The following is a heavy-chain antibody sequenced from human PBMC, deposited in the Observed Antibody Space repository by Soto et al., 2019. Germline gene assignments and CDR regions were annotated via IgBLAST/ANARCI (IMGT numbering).Heavy chain of an antibody. CDR2: INYSGST. J-gene: IGHJ5*02. D-gene: IGHD3-10*01. V-gene: IGHV4-59*01. Sequence: QVQLQESGPGLVKPSETLSLTCTVSGGSISSYYWSWIRQPPGKGLEWIGYINYSGSTNYNPSFKSRVTISVDTSKNQFSLKLSSVTAADTAVYYCARAYITLVRGTIITPLGQGTLVTVSS. CDR3: ARAYITLVRGTIITP. CDR1: GGSISSYY.